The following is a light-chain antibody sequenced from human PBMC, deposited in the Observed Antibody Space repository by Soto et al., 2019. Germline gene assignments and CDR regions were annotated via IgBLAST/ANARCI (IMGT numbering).Light chain of an antibody. CDR3: SSYAGSNTPYV. CDR1: SSNLGKNY. V-gene: IGLV2-8*01. Sequence: QSVLTQPPSVSATPGQKVTISCSGSSSNLGKNYVSWYQHHPGNAPKLMIYEVNKRTSGVPDRFSGSKSGNTASLTVSGLQAEDEADYYCSSYAGSNTPYVFGTGTKVTVL. J-gene: IGLJ1*01. CDR2: EVN.